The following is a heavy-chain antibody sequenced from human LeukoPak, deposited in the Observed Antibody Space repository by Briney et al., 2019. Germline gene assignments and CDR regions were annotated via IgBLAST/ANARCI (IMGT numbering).Heavy chain of an antibody. CDR2: IYVAGT. J-gene: IGHJ6*03. V-gene: IGHV4-59*08. CDR3: ARHIGGGIEDMDV. CDR1: GGSIGTYY. D-gene: IGHD3-16*02. Sequence: PSETLSLTCTVSGGSIGTYYWSWIRQSPGKGLEWIGYIYVAGTRYNPYLQSRVTISVDRSRNQFFLRMSSVTAADTAVYYCARHIGGGIEDMDVWGKGTKVIVSS.